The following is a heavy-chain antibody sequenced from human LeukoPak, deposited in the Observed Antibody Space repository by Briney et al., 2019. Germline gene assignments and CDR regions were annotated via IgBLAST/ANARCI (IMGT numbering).Heavy chain of an antibody. Sequence: SETLSLTCAVYGGSFSGYYWSWIRQPPGKGLEWIGEINHSGSTNYNPSLKSRVTISVDTSKSQFSLKLSSVTAADTAVYYCSRGAVAGTRLVYWGQGTLVTVSS. J-gene: IGHJ4*02. D-gene: IGHD6-19*01. CDR2: INHSGST. V-gene: IGHV4-34*01. CDR3: SRGAVAGTRLVY. CDR1: GGSFSGYY.